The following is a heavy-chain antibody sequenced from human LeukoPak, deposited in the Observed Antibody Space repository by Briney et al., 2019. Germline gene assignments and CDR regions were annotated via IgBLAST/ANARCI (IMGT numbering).Heavy chain of an antibody. CDR1: GFTFSDHG. CDR3: ARDRSEDRFDY. Sequence: GGSLRLSCAASGFTFSDHGMQWVRQAPGRGLEWVSFISSSGSTISYADSVKGRFTISRDNAKNSLYLQMNSLRGGDTALYYCARDRSEDRFDYWGQGTLVTVSS. CDR2: ISSSGSTI. J-gene: IGHJ4*02. D-gene: IGHD1-26*01. V-gene: IGHV3-48*03.